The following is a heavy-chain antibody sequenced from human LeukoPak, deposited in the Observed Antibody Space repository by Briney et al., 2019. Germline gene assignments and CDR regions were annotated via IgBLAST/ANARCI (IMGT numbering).Heavy chain of an antibody. CDR2: ISYDGSNK. D-gene: IGHD3-10*01. V-gene: IGHV3-30*04. CDR3: AKDFGDI. CDR1: GFTFSSYA. Sequence: GGSLRLSCAASGFTFSSYAMHWVRQAPGKGLEWVAVISYDGSNKYYADSVKGRFTISRDNSKNTLYLQMNSLRAEDTAVYYCAKDFGDIWGQGTMVTVSS. J-gene: IGHJ3*02.